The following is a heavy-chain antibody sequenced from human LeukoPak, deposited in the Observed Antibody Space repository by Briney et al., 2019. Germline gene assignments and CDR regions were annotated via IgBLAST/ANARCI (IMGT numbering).Heavy chain of an antibody. D-gene: IGHD3-3*01. V-gene: IGHV1-2*02. Sequence: ASVKVSCKASGYTFTGYYMHWVRQAPGQGLEWMGWINPNSGGTNYAQKFQGRVTITADESTSTAYMELSSLRSEDTAVYYCARGGGFLEWLHRVDYYYMDVWGKGTTVTVSS. J-gene: IGHJ6*03. CDR1: GYTFTGYY. CDR3: ARGGGFLEWLHRVDYYYMDV. CDR2: INPNSGGT.